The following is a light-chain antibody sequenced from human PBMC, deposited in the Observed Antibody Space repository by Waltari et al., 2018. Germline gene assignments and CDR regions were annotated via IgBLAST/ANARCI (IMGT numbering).Light chain of an antibody. CDR3: QQYGNLPPYT. V-gene: IGKV3-15*01. CDR1: QSVASY. Sequence: EVVLTQSPVTLSVSPGETVNLSCRASQSVASYLAWYQQKSGQAPRLLIYGASSRATGVPARFSGGGSATEFTLTISGLQSEDFAVYYCQQYGNLPPYTFGQGTQLEIK. CDR2: GAS. J-gene: IGKJ2*01.